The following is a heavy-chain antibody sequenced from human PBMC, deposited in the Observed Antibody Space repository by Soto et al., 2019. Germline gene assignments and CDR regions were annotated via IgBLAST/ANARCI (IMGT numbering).Heavy chain of an antibody. CDR2: ISAYSGNT. CDR1: GYTFTSYG. D-gene: IGHD1-26*01. V-gene: IGHV1-18*01. CDR3: ARAGSGSYYFLSGNYYYYGMDV. Sequence: ASVKVSCKASGYTFTSYGISWVRQAPGQGLEWMEWISAYSGNTNYAQKLRGRVTMTTDTSTSTAYMELRSLRSDDTAVYYCARAGSGSYYFLSGNYYYYGMDVWGQGTTVTVSS. J-gene: IGHJ6*02.